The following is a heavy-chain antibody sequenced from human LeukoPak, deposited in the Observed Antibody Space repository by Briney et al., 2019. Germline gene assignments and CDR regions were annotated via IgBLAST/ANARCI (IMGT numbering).Heavy chain of an antibody. D-gene: IGHD3-3*01. V-gene: IGHV4-38-2*02. CDR3: ASLSRLRILEWLSRYYFHY. J-gene: IGHJ4*02. CDR1: GYSISSGYY. CDR2: IYQSGST. Sequence: SETLSLTCTVSGYSISSGYYWGWIRQPPGKGLKWIGSIYQSGSTYYNPSLKSRVTISVDTSKNQFSLKLSSVTAADTAVYYCASLSRLRILEWLSRYYFHYWGQGTLVTVSS.